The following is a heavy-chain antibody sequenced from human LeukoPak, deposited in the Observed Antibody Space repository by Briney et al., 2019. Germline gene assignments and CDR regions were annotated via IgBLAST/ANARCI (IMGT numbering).Heavy chain of an antibody. J-gene: IGHJ5*02. V-gene: IGHV1-2*02. D-gene: IGHD2-2*01. CDR3: ARGYCSSTSCYAGAGGNWFDP. CDR2: INPNSGGT. CDR1: GYTFTGYY. Sequence: ASVKVSCKASGYTFTGYYMHWVRQAPGQGLEWMGWINPNSGGTNYAQKFQGRVTMTRDTSISTAYMELSRLRSDDTAVYYCARGYCSSTSCYAGAGGNWFDPWGQGTLVTVSS.